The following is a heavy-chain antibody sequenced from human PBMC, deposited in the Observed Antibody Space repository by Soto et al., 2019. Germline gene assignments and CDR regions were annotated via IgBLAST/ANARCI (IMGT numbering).Heavy chain of an antibody. CDR2: VRNKANSYAT. D-gene: IGHD3-10*01. CDR3: ARYSENYYKSFDY. V-gene: IGHV3-72*01. Sequence: EVQLVESGGGLVQPGGSLRLSCAASGFTFSDHYMDWVRRAPGRGLEWVGRVRNKANSYATEYAASVKGRFTISRDDSKNSLYLQMNSLETEDTAVYFCARYSENYYKSFDYWGQGTLVTVSS. J-gene: IGHJ4*02. CDR1: GFTFSDHY.